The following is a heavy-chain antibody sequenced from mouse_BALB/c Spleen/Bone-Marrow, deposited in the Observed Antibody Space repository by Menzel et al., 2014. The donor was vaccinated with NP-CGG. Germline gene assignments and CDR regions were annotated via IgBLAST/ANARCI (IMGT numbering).Heavy chain of an antibody. CDR3: TRSNYGYLFFDV. V-gene: IGHV1S81*02. J-gene: IGHJ1*01. Sequence: LVESGAELVKPGASVKLSCKASGHTFTSYYMYWVKQRPGQGLEWIGEINPSNGGTNFNEKFKSKATLTVDKSSNTAYVQLSSLTSEDSAVYHCTRSNYGYLFFDVWGAGTTVTVSS. CDR2: INPSNGGT. CDR1: GHTFTSYY. D-gene: IGHD1-1*01.